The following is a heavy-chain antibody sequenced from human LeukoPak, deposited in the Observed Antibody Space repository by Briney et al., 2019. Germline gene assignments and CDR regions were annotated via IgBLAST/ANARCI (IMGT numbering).Heavy chain of an antibody. V-gene: IGHV4-34*01. D-gene: IGHD6-6*01. CDR3: ARITIAAPIDY. CDR2: INHSGST. CDR1: GGSFSGYY. J-gene: IGHJ4*02. Sequence: SETLSLTCAVYGGSFSGYYWSWIRQPPGKGLEWIGEINHSGSTNYNPSLKSRVTISVDTSKNQFSLKLSSVTAADTAVYYCARITIAAPIDYWGQGTLVTVSS.